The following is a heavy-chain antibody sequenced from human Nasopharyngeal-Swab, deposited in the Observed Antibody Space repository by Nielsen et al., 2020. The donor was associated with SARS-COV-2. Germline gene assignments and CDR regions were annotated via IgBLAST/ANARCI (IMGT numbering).Heavy chain of an antibody. Sequence: GGSLRLSCAASGFIFHSFAMHWVRQSPGKGPEWVALISFDGTNKYYAGSVRGRFTISRDTSKDTLYLQMNNLRAEDTAVYYCVRDRDIFGYDSSGYSGADAFDLWGQGTMVTVSA. V-gene: IGHV3-30*04. CDR2: ISFDGTNK. J-gene: IGHJ3*01. D-gene: IGHD3-22*01. CDR3: VRDRDIFGYDSSGYSGADAFDL. CDR1: GFIFHSFA.